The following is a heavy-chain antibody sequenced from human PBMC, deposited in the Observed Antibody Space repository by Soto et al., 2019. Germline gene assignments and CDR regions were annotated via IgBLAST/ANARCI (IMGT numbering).Heavy chain of an antibody. V-gene: IGHV1-69*02. CDR2: IIPILGIA. CDR1: GGTFSSYT. J-gene: IGHJ4*02. D-gene: IGHD3-22*01. Sequence: GASVKVSCKASGGTFSSYTISWVRQAPGQGLEWMGRIIPILGIANYAQKFQGRVTITADKSTSTAYMELSSLRSEDTAVYYCARVGNYYDSSGYLDYWGQGTLVTVSS. CDR3: ARVGNYYDSSGYLDY.